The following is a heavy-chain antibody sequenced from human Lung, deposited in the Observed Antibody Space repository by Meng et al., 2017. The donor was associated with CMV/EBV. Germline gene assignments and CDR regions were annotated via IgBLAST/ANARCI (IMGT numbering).Heavy chain of an antibody. CDR3: ARRFSAHGYFDN. D-gene: IGHD1-26*01. CDR2: IYWDDDK. Sequence: QITLKESGPTLVKPTXTLTLTXNVSGFSLNTGGVGVGWIRRPPGKALEWLALIYWDDDKRYSPSLESRLTITKDTSKNQVVLRMTYVDPMDTATYYCARRFSAHGYFDNWGQGTLVTVSS. CDR1: GFSLNTGGVG. J-gene: IGHJ4*02. V-gene: IGHV2-5*02.